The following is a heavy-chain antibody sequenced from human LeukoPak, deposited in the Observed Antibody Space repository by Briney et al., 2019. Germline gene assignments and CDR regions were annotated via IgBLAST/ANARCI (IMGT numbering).Heavy chain of an antibody. J-gene: IGHJ4*02. CDR3: ASHRGDYATGYFDY. V-gene: IGHV3-7*01. D-gene: IGHD1-1*01. CDR2: IKLDGSEK. CDR1: GFTFGKYW. Sequence: GGSLRLSCVASGFTFGKYWMSWVRQAPGKGLEWVANIKLDGSEKNYVDSVKGRFTISRDSTKNSLYLQMNSLRAEDTAVYYCASHRGDYATGYFDYWGQGTLVTVSS.